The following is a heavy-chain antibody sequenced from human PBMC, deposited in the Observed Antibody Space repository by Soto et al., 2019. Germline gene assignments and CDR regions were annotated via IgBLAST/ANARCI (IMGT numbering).Heavy chain of an antibody. CDR2: IYSGGNT. Sequence: GGSLRLSCAASGLTVTSNYMSWVRQAPGKGLEWVSVIYSGGNTYYVDSVKGRFTISRDNSKNTLYLQMNSLRVEDSAVYYCARSGPYTGSYYDCWGQGTLVTVSS. J-gene: IGHJ4*02. D-gene: IGHD1-26*01. CDR1: GLTVTSNY. CDR3: ARSGPYTGSYYDC. V-gene: IGHV3-53*01.